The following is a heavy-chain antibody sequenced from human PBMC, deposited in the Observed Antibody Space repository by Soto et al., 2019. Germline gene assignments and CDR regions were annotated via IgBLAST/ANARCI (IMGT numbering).Heavy chain of an antibody. Sequence: SETLSLTCTVSGGSISSSSYYWGWIRQPPGKGLDRIGSIYYSGSSYYNPSLKRRVTISVDTSKNQFSLKLSSVTAADTAVYYCASGYCSGGSCSSNWFDPWGQGTLVTVSS. CDR2: IYYSGSS. CDR1: GGSISSSSYY. J-gene: IGHJ5*02. CDR3: ASGYCSGGSCSSNWFDP. V-gene: IGHV4-39*01. D-gene: IGHD2-15*01.